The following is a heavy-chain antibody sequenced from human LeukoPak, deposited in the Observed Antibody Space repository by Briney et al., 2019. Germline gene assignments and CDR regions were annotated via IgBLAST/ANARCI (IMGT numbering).Heavy chain of an antibody. CDR1: GGTFSSYA. CDR3: ARDRASQTGVGAFDI. V-gene: IGHV1-69*04. Sequence: GASVKVSCKASGGTFSSYAISWVRQAPGQGLEWMGRIIPILGIANYAQKFQGRVTITADKSTSTAYMELSSLRSEDTAVYYCARDRASQTGVGAFDIWGQGTMVTVSS. CDR2: IIPILGIA. J-gene: IGHJ3*02. D-gene: IGHD1-14*01.